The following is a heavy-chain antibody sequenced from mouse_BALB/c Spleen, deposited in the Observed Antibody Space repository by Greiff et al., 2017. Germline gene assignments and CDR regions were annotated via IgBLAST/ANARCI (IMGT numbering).Heavy chain of an antibody. CDR3: TRGSRYAMDY. V-gene: IGHV1-69*02. CDR1: GYTFTSYW. Sequence: QVQLQQSGAELVRPGASVKLSCKASGYTFTSYWINWVKQRPGQGLEWIGNIYPSDSYTNYNQKFKDKATLTVDKSSSTAYMQLSSPTSEDSAVYYCTRGSRYAMDYWGQGTSVTVSS. CDR2: IYPSDSYT. J-gene: IGHJ4*01. D-gene: IGHD3-1*01.